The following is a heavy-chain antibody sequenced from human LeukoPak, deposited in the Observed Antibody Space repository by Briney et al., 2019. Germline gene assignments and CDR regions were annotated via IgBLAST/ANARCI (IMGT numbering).Heavy chain of an antibody. CDR1: GYTFTSYY. CDR3: ARDSRTTVTTNHYYFDY. D-gene: IGHD4-17*01. J-gene: IGHJ4*02. CDR2: INPSGGST. Sequence: ASVKVSCKASGYTFTSYYMHWVRQAPGQGLEWMGIINPSGGSTSYAQKFQGRVTMTRDTSTSTVYMELSSLRSEDTAVYYCARDSRTTVTTNHYYFDYWGQGTLVTVSS. V-gene: IGHV1-46*01.